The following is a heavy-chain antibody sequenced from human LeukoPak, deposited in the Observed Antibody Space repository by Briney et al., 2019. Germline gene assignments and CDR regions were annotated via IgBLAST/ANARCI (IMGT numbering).Heavy chain of an antibody. V-gene: IGHV3-30*03. CDR2: ISYDGSNK. CDR3: TRDWNDLDY. CDR1: GFTFSSYT. Sequence: GGSLRLSCAASGFTFSSYTMNWVRQAPDKGLEWVAVISYDGSNKYYADSVKGRFTISRDNSRNMLYLQMNSLRAEDTAVYYSTRDWNDLDYWGQGTLVTVSS. D-gene: IGHD1-1*01. J-gene: IGHJ4*02.